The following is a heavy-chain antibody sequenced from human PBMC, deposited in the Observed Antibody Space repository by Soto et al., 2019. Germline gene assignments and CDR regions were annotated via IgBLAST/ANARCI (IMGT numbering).Heavy chain of an antibody. CDR2: MFYSGAT. Sequence: SETLSLTCTVSGGSISDISYCWGWIRQPPGKGLQWIGCMFYSGATYYNPSLKNRVTLSVDTSNNEFSLKLVSVTAPDTAVYYCATNKRGSDWIDPWGQGTLVTVSS. J-gene: IGHJ5*02. D-gene: IGHD2-15*01. V-gene: IGHV4-39*01. CDR1: GGSISDISYC. CDR3: ATNKRGSDWIDP.